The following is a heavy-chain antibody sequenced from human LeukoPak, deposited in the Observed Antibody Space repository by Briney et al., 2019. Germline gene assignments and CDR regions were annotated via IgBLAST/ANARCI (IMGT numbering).Heavy chain of an antibody. Sequence: ASVKVSCKASGYTFTSYGISWVRQAPGQGLEWMGWISAYNGNTNYAQKLQGRVIMTTDTSTSTAYMELRSLRSDDTAVYYCARDRPTVVTSDFDYWGQGTLVTVSS. D-gene: IGHD4-23*01. J-gene: IGHJ4*02. V-gene: IGHV1-18*01. CDR1: GYTFTSYG. CDR2: ISAYNGNT. CDR3: ARDRPTVVTSDFDY.